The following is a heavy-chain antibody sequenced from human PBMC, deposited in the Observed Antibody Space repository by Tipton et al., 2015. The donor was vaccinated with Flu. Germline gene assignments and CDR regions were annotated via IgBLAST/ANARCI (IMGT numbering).Heavy chain of an antibody. J-gene: IGHJ6*02. CDR3: ARSVVGSGSQYPVGYYYGMDV. CDR2: IDHSGTT. CDR1: GGSFSGYY. Sequence: TLSLTCVVHGGSFSGYYWSWIRRSPGKGLEWIGEIDHSGTTNYSPSLKSRVTISRDTSKIQFSLNMGSVTAADTAVYYCARSVVGSGSQYPVGYYYGMDVWGQGP. V-gene: IGHV4-34*01. D-gene: IGHD3-10*01.